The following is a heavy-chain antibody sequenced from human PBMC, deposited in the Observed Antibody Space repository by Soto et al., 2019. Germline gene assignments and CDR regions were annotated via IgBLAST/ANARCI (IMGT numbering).Heavy chain of an antibody. CDR3: ARLADRVDILTGYYPPYSDF. D-gene: IGHD3-9*01. J-gene: IGHJ4*02. CDR2: ISSSSSYI. Sequence: GGSLRLSCAASGFTFSSYSMNWVRQAPGKGLEWVSSISSSSSYIYYADSVKGRFTISRDNAKNSLYLQMNSLRAEDTAVYYCARLADRVDILTGYYPPYSDFWGQGTLVTVSS. CDR1: GFTFSSYS. V-gene: IGHV3-21*01.